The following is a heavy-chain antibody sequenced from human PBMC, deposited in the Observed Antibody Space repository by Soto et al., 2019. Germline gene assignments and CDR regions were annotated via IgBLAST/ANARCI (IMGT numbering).Heavy chain of an antibody. D-gene: IGHD3-10*01. Sequence: EVQLVESGGGLVRPGGSLRLSCAASGFTFSSYWMHWVRQAPGKGLVWVSRMNEDGGTTDYADSVKGRFTISRDNAKNTLYLQMNRLGVEGTAVYYSASDLSGRADVWGQGTTVTVSS. CDR3: ASDLSGRADV. V-gene: IGHV3-74*02. CDR2: MNEDGGTT. CDR1: GFTFSSYW. J-gene: IGHJ6*02.